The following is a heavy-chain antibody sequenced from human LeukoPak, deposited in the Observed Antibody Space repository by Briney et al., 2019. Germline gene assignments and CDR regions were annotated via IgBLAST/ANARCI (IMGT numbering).Heavy chain of an antibody. CDR3: ARAPSGCGGTCPSDH. CDR1: VASISGYF. V-gene: IGHV4-4*07. CDR2: IHDNGDS. J-gene: IGHJ4*02. D-gene: IGHD2-15*01. Sequence: SETLSLTCTVSVASISGYFRSWIRQPAGQGLEGIGRIHDNGDSNHNPYLKGRVTMALDTSRNQVSLKLNYVTAADTAVYYCARAPSGCGGTCPSDHWGPGTLVTVSS.